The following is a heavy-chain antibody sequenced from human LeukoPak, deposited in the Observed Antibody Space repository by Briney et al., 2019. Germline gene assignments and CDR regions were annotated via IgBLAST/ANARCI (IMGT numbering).Heavy chain of an antibody. D-gene: IGHD5-18*01. CDR2: ISYDGSNK. Sequence: PGRSLRLSCAASGFTFSSYAMHWVRRAPGKGLEWVAVISYDGSNKYYADSMKGRFTISRDNSKNALYLQMNSLRAEDAAVYYCARGQRRHTDMAPSFDYWGQGTLVTVPS. CDR3: ARGQRRHTDMAPSFDY. V-gene: IGHV3-30*04. J-gene: IGHJ4*02. CDR1: GFTFSSYA.